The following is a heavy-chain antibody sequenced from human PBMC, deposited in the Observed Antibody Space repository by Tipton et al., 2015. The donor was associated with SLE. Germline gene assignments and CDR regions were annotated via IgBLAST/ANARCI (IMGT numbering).Heavy chain of an antibody. CDR3: ARVGGKDY. J-gene: IGHJ4*02. CDR2: IYYSGST. V-gene: IGHV4-39*07. D-gene: IGHD4-23*01. CDR1: GGSISSSSYY. Sequence: TLSLTRTVSGGSISSSSYYWGWIRQPPGKGLEWIGSIYYSGSTYYNPSLKSRVTISVDTSKNQFSLKLSSVTAADTAVYYCARVGGKDYWGQGTLVTVSS.